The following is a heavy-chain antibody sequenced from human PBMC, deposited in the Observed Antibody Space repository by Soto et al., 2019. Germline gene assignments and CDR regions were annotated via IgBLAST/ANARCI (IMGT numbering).Heavy chain of an antibody. J-gene: IGHJ5*02. D-gene: IGHD6-13*01. CDR3: AKDLVAAAAS. V-gene: IGHV3-23*01. Sequence: GGSLSLSCVASGIPFSNYWMSWVRQAPGKGLEWVSGISESGGSTHYADSVRGRFAISRDNSKNTMYLQMNSLRAEDTAVYYCAKDLVAAAASWGQGTLVTVSS. CDR2: ISESGGST. CDR1: GIPFSNYW.